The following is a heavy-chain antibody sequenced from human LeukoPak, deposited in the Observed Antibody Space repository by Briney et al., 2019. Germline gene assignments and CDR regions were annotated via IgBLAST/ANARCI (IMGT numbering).Heavy chain of an antibody. J-gene: IGHJ4*02. D-gene: IGHD6-6*01. V-gene: IGHV3-7*01. CDR3: ARETAASSSNDY. Sequence: GGSLRLTCAASGFTFSSYWMSWVRQTPGKGLEWVANIKQDGSEKSYVDSVKGRFSISRDNAKNSVYLHMNSLRAEDTAVYYCARETAASSSNDYWGQGTLVTVSS. CDR2: IKQDGSEK. CDR1: GFTFSSYW.